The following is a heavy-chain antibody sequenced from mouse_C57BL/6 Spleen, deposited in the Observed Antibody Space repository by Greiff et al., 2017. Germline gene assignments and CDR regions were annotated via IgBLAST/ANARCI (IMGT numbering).Heavy chain of an antibody. V-gene: IGHV2-6*03. CDR3: ATTTMAYYYAMDY. CDR1: GFSFTSYG. D-gene: IGHD2-1*01. CDR2: IWSDGST. J-gene: IGHJ4*01. Sequence: QVQLKESGPGLVAPSQSLSITCTVSGFSFTSYGVHWVRQPPGKGLEWLVVIWSDGSTTYNSALKSRLSISKDNSKSQVFLKMNSLQTDDTAMYYCATTTMAYYYAMDYWGQGTSVTVSS.